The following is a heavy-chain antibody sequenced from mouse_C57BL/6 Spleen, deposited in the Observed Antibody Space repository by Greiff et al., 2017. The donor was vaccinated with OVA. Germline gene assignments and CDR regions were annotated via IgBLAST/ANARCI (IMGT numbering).Heavy chain of an antibody. Sequence: QVQLQQPGAELVMPGASVKLSCKASGYTFTSYWMHWVKQRPGQGLEWIGEIDPSDSYTNYNQKFKGKSTLTVDKSSSTAYMQLSSLTSEDSAVYYCAQAMFAYWGQGTLVTVSA. J-gene: IGHJ3*01. CDR3: AQAMFAY. CDR2: IDPSDSYT. CDR1: GYTFTSYW. V-gene: IGHV1-69*01. D-gene: IGHD3-2*02.